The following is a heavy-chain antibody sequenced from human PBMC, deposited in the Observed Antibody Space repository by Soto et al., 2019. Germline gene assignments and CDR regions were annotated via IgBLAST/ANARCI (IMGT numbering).Heavy chain of an antibody. CDR2: ISDRGDTT. Sequence: GYLRLSWAASGFIISSNALHWVRQAPGKGLEWVSGISDRGDTTHYADSVKGRFTISRDTSKNTLYLQLNTLRADDTAVYYCAQANPGPTSVDYWAKGT. CDR1: GFIISSNA. V-gene: IGHV3-23*01. J-gene: IGHJ4*02. CDR3: AQANPGPTSVDY. D-gene: IGHD1-1*01.